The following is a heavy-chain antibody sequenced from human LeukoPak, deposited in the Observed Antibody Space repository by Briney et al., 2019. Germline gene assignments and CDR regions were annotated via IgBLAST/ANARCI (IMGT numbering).Heavy chain of an antibody. CDR2: INHSGST. Sequence: SETLSLTCAVYGGSFSGYYWSWIRQPPGKGLEWIGEINHSGSTNYNPSLKSRVTISVDTSKNQFSLKLSSVTAADTAVYYCARDITGTTYYYYYGMDVWGQGTTVTVSS. D-gene: IGHD1-7*01. J-gene: IGHJ6*02. V-gene: IGHV4-34*01. CDR1: GGSFSGYY. CDR3: ARDITGTTYYYYYGMDV.